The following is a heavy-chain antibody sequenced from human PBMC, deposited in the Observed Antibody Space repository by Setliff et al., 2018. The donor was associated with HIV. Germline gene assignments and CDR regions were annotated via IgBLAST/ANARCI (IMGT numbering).Heavy chain of an antibody. CDR2: VVPIFNTA. J-gene: IGHJ6*03. CDR1: GGTFSSYA. Sequence: AASVKVSCKTSGGTFSSYAISWVRQAPGQGLEWMGGVVPIFNTANYAQKFQGRVTITADESTSTAYMELSSLRSEDTAVYYCAGIVRPSYYYYYYMDVWGKGTTVTVSS. CDR3: AGIVRPSYYYYYYMDV. D-gene: IGHD3-10*02. V-gene: IGHV1-69*13.